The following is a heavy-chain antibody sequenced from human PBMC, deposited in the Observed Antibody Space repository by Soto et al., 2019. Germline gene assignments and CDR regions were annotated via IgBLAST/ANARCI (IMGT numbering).Heavy chain of an antibody. CDR3: ALWEQLVSNSHYYALDV. CDR1: GYIFSRYA. D-gene: IGHD6-13*01. J-gene: IGHJ6*02. V-gene: IGHV3-23*01. CDR2: ITGSGDTT. Sequence: PGRSLGLTCTASGYIFSRYAMSWVRQAPGKGLQWVSTITGSGDTTYYGDSVKGRFTISRDNSKNKRYLQMNSLRAEDTAEYYGALWEQLVSNSHYYALDVWGPAPTLTLSS.